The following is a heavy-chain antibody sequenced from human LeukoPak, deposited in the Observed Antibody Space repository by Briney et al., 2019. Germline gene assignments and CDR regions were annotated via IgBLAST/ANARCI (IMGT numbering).Heavy chain of an antibody. Sequence: ASVKVSCKVSGYTLTELSMHWVRQAPGKGLVWMGGFDPEDGETIYAQKFQGRVTMTEDTSTDTAYMELSSLRSEDTAVYYCATDLSSGGAIAGGNWGQGTLVTVSS. V-gene: IGHV1-24*01. CDR2: FDPEDGET. CDR1: GYTLTELS. D-gene: IGHD2-15*01. J-gene: IGHJ4*02. CDR3: ATDLSSGGAIAGGN.